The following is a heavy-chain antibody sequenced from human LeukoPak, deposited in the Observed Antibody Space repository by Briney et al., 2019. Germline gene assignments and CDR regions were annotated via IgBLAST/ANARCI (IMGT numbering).Heavy chain of an antibody. CDR1: GGSFSGYY. D-gene: IGHD3-16*01. CDR2: INHSGST. V-gene: IGHV4-34*01. CDR3: ARSLGY. Sequence: PSGTLSLTCAVYGGSFSGYYWSWIRQPPGKGLEWIGEINHSGSTNYNPSLKSRVTISVDTSKNQFSLKLSSVTAADTAVYYCARSLGYWGQGTLVTVSS. J-gene: IGHJ4*02.